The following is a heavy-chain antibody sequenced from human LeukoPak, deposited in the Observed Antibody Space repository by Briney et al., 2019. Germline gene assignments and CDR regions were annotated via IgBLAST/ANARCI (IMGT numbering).Heavy chain of an antibody. CDR3: ARCPTPGSGWEYNWFDP. CDR2: INPNSGGT. V-gene: IGHV1-2*06. CDR1: GYTFTGYY. Sequence: ASVKVSCKASGYTFTGYYMHWMRQAPGQGLEWMGRINPNSGGTNYAQKFQGRVTMTRDTSISTAYMEPSRLRSDDTAVYYCARCPTPGSGWEYNWFDPWGQGTLVTVSS. D-gene: IGHD6-19*01. J-gene: IGHJ5*02.